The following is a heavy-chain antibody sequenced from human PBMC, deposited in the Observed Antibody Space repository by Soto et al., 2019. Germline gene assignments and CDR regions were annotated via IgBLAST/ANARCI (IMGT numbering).Heavy chain of an antibody. D-gene: IGHD3-10*01. Sequence: GASVKVSCKASGYTFTSYAMHWVRQAPGQRLEWMGWINAGNGNTKYSQKFQGRVTITRDTSASTAYMELTSLRSEDTAVYYCARDMGFGLSDYWGQGTLVTVSS. J-gene: IGHJ4*02. V-gene: IGHV1-3*01. CDR2: INAGNGNT. CDR3: ARDMGFGLSDY. CDR1: GYTFTSYA.